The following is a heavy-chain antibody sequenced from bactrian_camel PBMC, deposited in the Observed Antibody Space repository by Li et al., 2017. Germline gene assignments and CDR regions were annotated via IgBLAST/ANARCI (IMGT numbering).Heavy chain of an antibody. V-gene: IGHV3S67*01. Sequence: VQLVESGGDLVQPGGSLRLSCKVSGGTFSRWVMDWVRQAPGNECEMVGTIYSDGRTNYTDSVKDRFTITQDNAKNTVDLQMNSLKTEDTAVYYCAACGRYSGDDYYGGFWGQGTQVTVS. D-gene: IGHD2*01. CDR1: GGTFSRWV. CDR3: AACGRYSGDDYYGGF. J-gene: IGHJ6*01. CDR2: IYSDGRT.